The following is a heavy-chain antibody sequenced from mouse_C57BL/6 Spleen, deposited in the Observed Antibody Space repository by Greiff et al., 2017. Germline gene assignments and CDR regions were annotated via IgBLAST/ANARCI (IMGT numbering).Heavy chain of an antibody. D-gene: IGHD1-1*01. V-gene: IGHV1-52*01. CDR2: IDPSDSET. CDR3: ARGFITALGDAMDY. Sequence: VQLQQSGAELVRPGSSVKLSCKASGYTFTSYWMHWVKQRPIQGLEWIGNIDPSDSETHYTQKFKDKATLTVDQSSSTAYMRLSSLTSEDSAVYYCARGFITALGDAMDYWGQGTSVTVSS. CDR1: GYTFTSYW. J-gene: IGHJ4*01.